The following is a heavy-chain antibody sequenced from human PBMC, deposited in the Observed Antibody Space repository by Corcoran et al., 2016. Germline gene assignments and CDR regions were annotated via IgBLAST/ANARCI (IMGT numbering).Heavy chain of an antibody. V-gene: IGHV3-48*04. J-gene: IGHJ6*02. Sequence: EVQLVESGGGLVQPGGSLRLSCAASGFTFSSYSMNWVRQAPGKGLEWVSYISSSSSTIYYADSVKGRFTISRDNAKNSLYLPMNSLRAEDTAVYYCARYGDYVSYYYYGMDVWGQGTTVTVSS. CDR3: ARYGDYVSYYYYGMDV. CDR1: GFTFSSYS. CDR2: ISSSSSTI. D-gene: IGHD4-17*01.